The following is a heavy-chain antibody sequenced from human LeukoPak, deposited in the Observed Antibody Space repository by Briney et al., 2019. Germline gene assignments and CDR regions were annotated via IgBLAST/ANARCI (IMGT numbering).Heavy chain of an antibody. V-gene: IGHV4-31*03. J-gene: IGHJ5*02. Sequence: SQTLSLTCTVSGGSISSGGYYWRWIRQHPGKGLEWIGYIYYSGSTYYNPSLKSRVTISVDTSKNQFSLKLSSVTAADTAVYYCARDLEPPRGWFDPWGQGTLVTVSS. CDR1: GGSISSGGYY. D-gene: IGHD1-14*01. CDR2: IYYSGST. CDR3: ARDLEPPRGWFDP.